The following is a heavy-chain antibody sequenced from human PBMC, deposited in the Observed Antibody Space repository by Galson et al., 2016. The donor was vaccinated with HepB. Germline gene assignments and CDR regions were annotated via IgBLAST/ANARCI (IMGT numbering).Heavy chain of an antibody. V-gene: IGHV3-23*01. D-gene: IGHD3-3*01. CDR2: IGASGGGT. CDR3: ATYYDFSRGSYSDH. J-gene: IGHJ5*02. CDR1: GFTFATYA. Sequence: SLRLSCAASGFTFATYAMNWVRQAPGKGLEWVSGIGASGGGTYYADSVKGRFTISRDNSKNTLFLQMNSLRAEDTAVYYCATYYDFSRGSYSDHWGQGTLVTVAS.